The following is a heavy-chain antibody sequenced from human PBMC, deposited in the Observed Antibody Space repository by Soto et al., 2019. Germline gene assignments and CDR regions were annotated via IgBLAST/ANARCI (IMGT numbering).Heavy chain of an antibody. CDR1: GFTFSDYW. D-gene: IGHD4-17*01. J-gene: IGHJ4*02. V-gene: IGHV3-74*01. CDR2: LSPDGRST. Sequence: EVQLVESGGGLVQPVGSLRLSCAASGFTFSDYWMHWLRQAPGKGLVWVSRLSPDGRSTSYADSVKGRFTISRDNDKNTMYLQMNSLRAEDTAVYYCARPLTNYGDFVGHFDYWGQGALVPVSS. CDR3: ARPLTNYGDFVGHFDY.